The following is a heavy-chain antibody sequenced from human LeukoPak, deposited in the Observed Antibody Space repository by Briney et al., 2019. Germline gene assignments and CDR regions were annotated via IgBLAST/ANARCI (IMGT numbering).Heavy chain of an antibody. CDR1: GFTFSSYW. CDR2: IDSEGSST. CDR3: ARNLTRQTDF. D-gene: IGHD4-11*01. V-gene: IGHV3-74*01. Sequence: GGSLRLSCAASGFTFSSYWMHWVRQAPGKGLLWVSRIDSEGSSTSYADSMKGRFTISRDNAKNTLFLQTNSLRVDDTAVYYCARNLTRQTDFWGPGALVTVSS. J-gene: IGHJ4*01.